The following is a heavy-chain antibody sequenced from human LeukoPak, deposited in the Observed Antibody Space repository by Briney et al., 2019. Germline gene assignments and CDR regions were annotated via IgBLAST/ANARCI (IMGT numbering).Heavy chain of an antibody. CDR2: IIPIFGTA. CDR3: AREETSSGWYYFDY. Sequence: ASVKVSCKASGGTFSSYAISWVRQAPGQGLEWMGGIIPIFGTANYAQKFQGRVTITADESTSTAYMELSSLRSEDTAVYYSAREETSSGWYYFDYWGQGTLVTVSS. V-gene: IGHV1-69*13. D-gene: IGHD6-19*01. CDR1: GGTFSSYA. J-gene: IGHJ4*02.